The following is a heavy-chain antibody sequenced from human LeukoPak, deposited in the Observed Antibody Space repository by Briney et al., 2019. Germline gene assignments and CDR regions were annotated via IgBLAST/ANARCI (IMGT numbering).Heavy chain of an antibody. CDR2: ITSGSSYI. J-gene: IGHJ6*03. Sequence: GGSLRLSCAASGFTFSSYSVNWVRQAPGKGLEWVSSITSGSSYIYYADSVKGRFTISRDNAKNSLYLQMNSLRAEDTAVYYCARDPYSGSYGNYYYYFMDVWGKGTTVTISS. CDR3: ARDPYSGSYGNYYYYFMDV. V-gene: IGHV3-21*01. CDR1: GFTFSSYS. D-gene: IGHD1-26*01.